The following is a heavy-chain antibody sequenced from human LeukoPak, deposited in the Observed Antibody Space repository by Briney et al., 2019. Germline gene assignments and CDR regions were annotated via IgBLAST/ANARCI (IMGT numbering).Heavy chain of an antibody. CDR3: GREDCNNVRCYGASDA. V-gene: IGHV3-69-1*01. CDR1: GFTVSSNY. CDR2: ISSNNNI. D-gene: IGHD2-2*01. J-gene: IGHJ5*02. Sequence: PGGSLRLSCVASGFTVSSNYMSWVRQAPGKGLEWVSSISSNNNIYYADSVKGRFTISRDNAKNSLSLQMNSLRGEDTAVYYCGREDCNNVRCYGASDAWGQGTLVTVSS.